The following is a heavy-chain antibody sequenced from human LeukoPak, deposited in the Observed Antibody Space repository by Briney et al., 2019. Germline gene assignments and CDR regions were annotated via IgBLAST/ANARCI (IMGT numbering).Heavy chain of an antibody. CDR1: GFTFSSYG. CDR2: IWYDGSNK. J-gene: IGHJ4*02. D-gene: IGHD3-9*01. Sequence: GGSLRLSCAVSGFTFSSYGMHWVRQAPGKGLEWVAVIWYDGSNKYYADSVKGRFTISRDNSKNTLYLQMHSLRAKDTAVYYCARDVRYFDWLSLVDYWGQGTLVTVSS. V-gene: IGHV3-33*01. CDR3: ARDVRYFDWLSLVDY.